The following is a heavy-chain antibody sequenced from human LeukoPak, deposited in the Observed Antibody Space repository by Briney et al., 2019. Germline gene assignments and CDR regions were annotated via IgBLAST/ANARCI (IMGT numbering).Heavy chain of an antibody. CDR2: ISSSSSYI. Sequence: GGSLRLSCAASGFTFSSYSMNWVRQAPGEGLEWVSSISSSSSYIYYADSVKGRFTVSRDNAKNSLYLQTNSLRAEDTAVYYCARGGSGLGGVTDAFHIWGQGTMVTVSS. D-gene: IGHD3-16*01. J-gene: IGHJ3*02. CDR3: ARGGSGLGGVTDAFHI. V-gene: IGHV3-21*01. CDR1: GFTFSSYS.